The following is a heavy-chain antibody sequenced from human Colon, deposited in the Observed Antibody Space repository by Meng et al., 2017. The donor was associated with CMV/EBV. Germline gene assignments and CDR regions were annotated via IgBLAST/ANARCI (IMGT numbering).Heavy chain of an antibody. D-gene: IGHD3-10*01. Sequence: QVHLQESGPGLLKPSETLSLPCPVAGDSISGYYWSWIRQSAGKGLEWIGRIYSSGTTHYNPSLKSRLTMSIDTSRNHFLLRLSSVTAADTAVYYCARGGNYYGSGSDLPNVFDVWGQGTVVTVS. CDR3: ARGGNYYGSGSDLPNVFDV. CDR1: GDSISGYY. CDR2: IYSSGTT. V-gene: IGHV4-4*07. J-gene: IGHJ3*01.